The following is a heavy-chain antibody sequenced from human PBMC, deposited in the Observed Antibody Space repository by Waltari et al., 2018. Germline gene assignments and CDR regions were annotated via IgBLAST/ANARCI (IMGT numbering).Heavy chain of an antibody. CDR1: GFTFSSYW. V-gene: IGHV3-74*01. CDR3: VRIGSGYNSGP. Sequence: EVQLVESGGGIVQPGGSLRLSCAASGFTFSSYWMHWVRQAPGKGLLWVSRINGDGRSTTYADSVKGRFTISRDNAKNTLYLQMNSLRAEDTAVYYCVRIGSGYNSGPWGQGTLVTVSS. CDR2: INGDGRST. J-gene: IGHJ5*02. D-gene: IGHD6-25*01.